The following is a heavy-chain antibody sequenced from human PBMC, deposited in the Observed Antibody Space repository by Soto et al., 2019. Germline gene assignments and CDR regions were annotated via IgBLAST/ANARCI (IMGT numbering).Heavy chain of an antibody. Sequence: SVKVSCKASGGTFSSYAISWVRQATGQGLEWMGGIIPIFGTANYAQKFQGRVTITADESTSTAYMELSSLRSEDTAVYYCAGGYSGYEAPCFDYWGQGTLVTVSS. CDR3: AGGYSGYEAPCFDY. CDR1: GGTFSSYA. V-gene: IGHV1-69*13. D-gene: IGHD5-12*01. J-gene: IGHJ4*02. CDR2: IIPIFGTA.